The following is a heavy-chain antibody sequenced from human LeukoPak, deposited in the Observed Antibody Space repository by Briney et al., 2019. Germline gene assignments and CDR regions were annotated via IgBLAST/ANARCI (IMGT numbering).Heavy chain of an antibody. D-gene: IGHD1-26*01. Sequence: PGGSLRLSCAASGFTFSNYGMHWVRQAPGKGLEWVSAISGSGGSTYYADSVKGRFTISRDNSKNTLYLQMNSLRAEDTAVYYCAKDPDSGSYGGYFDYWGQGTLVTVSS. CDR3: AKDPDSGSYGGYFDY. J-gene: IGHJ4*02. CDR1: GFTFSNYG. CDR2: ISGSGGST. V-gene: IGHV3-23*01.